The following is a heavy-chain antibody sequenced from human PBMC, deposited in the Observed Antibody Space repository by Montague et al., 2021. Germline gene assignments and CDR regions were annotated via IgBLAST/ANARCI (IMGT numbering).Heavy chain of an antibody. CDR2: TYYRSKWYN. V-gene: IGHV6-1*01. CDR1: GDSVSSNDAT. J-gene: IGHJ5*02. Sequence: CAISGDSVSSNDATWNWIRQSPSRGLEWLGRTYYRSKWYNEYAISVKGRITVNPDTSKNQFSLLLNSVTPEDTAVYYCARGRQKRFDPWGQGTLVTVSS. CDR3: ARGRQKRFDP.